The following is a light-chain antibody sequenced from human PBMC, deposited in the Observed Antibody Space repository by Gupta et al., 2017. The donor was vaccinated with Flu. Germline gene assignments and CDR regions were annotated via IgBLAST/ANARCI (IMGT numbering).Light chain of an antibody. Sequence: EIVLTQSPGTLSLSPGERATLSCRASQSLSGDLAWYQQKPGQAPRLLIFSASGTAPGTPGRFSGSGCWTAFTLTIRRLEPEDFAVYYCQQYDRSPFTSGHATTVHIK. J-gene: IGKJ3*01. CDR2: SAS. V-gene: IGKV3-20*01. CDR3: QQYDRSPFT. CDR1: QSLSGD.